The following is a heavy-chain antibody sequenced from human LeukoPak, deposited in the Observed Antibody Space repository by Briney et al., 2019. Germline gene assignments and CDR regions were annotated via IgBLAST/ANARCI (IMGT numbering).Heavy chain of an antibody. Sequence: PGGSLRLSCAASGFTFSNYAMSWVRQAPGKGLEWVSGINGNGGSTYNADSVKGRFTISRDNSKNTLYLQMNSLRAEDTALYYCAGTYYYDSSGSYPEFFQHWGQGTLV. CDR2: INGNGGST. J-gene: IGHJ1*01. CDR1: GFTFSNYA. CDR3: AGTYYYDSSGSYPEFFQH. D-gene: IGHD3-22*01. V-gene: IGHV3-23*01.